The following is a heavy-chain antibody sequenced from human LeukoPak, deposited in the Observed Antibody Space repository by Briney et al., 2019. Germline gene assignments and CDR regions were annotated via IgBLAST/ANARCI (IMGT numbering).Heavy chain of an antibody. CDR3: ARGSSSWPPMNDY. V-gene: IGHV3-21*01. Sequence: PGGSLRLSCAASGFTFRNYNINWVRQAPGEGLEWVSSISSSSSYIYYADSVKGRFTISRDNAKNSLYLQMNSLRAEDTAVYYCARGSSSWPPMNDYWGQGTLVTVSS. J-gene: IGHJ4*02. CDR2: ISSSSSYI. D-gene: IGHD6-13*01. CDR1: GFTFRNYN.